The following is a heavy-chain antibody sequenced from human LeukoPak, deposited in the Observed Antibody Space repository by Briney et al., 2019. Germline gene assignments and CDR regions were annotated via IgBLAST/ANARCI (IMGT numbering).Heavy chain of an antibody. CDR1: GFPFSDYY. D-gene: IGHD3-22*01. Sequence: GGSLRLSCAASGFPFSDYYMSWIREAPGKGLEWVSYISSSGSTIYYADSVKGRFTISRDNAKNSLYLQMNSLRAEDTAVYYCARELTAGYYDSSGYYWTLDYWGQGTLVTLSS. CDR2: ISSSGSTI. V-gene: IGHV3-11*01. CDR3: ARELTAGYYDSSGYYWTLDY. J-gene: IGHJ4*02.